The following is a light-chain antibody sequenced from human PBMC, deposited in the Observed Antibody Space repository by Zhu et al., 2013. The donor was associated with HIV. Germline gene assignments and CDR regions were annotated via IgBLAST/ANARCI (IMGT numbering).Light chain of an antibody. V-gene: IGLV3-1*01. CDR2: QDT. CDR1: KLGDKF. Sequence: SYDLTQPPSVSVSPGQTATITCSGDKLGDKFVYWYQQKPGQSPVLVIYQDTKRPLGIPERFFGSNSGNTATLIISATQAMDEADYYCQAWDSSLVVFGGGTKLTVL. CDR3: QAWDSSLVV. J-gene: IGLJ2*01.